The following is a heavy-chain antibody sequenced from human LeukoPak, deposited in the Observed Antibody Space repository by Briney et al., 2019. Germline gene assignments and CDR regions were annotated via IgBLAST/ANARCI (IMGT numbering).Heavy chain of an antibody. CDR2: INHSGST. J-gene: IGHJ4*02. Sequence: SETLSLTCAVYGGSFSGYYWSWIRQPPGKGLEWIGEINHSGSTNYNPSLKSRVTISVDTSKNQFSLKLSSVTAADTAVYYCARHPTAFDYWGQGTLVTVSS. CDR1: GGSFSGYY. V-gene: IGHV4-34*01. CDR3: ARHPTAFDY.